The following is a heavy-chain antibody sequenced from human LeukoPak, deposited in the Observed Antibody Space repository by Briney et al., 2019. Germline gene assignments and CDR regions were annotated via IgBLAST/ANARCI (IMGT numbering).Heavy chain of an antibody. Sequence: SETLSLTCTVSGGSISSSSYYWAWIRQPPGKGLEWIGNIYYSGSTNYNPSLKSRVTISVDTSKNQFSLKLSSVTAADTAVYYCTRGSIAYYYMDVWGKGTTVTISS. J-gene: IGHJ6*03. V-gene: IGHV4-61*05. CDR2: IYYSGST. CDR1: GGSISSSSYY. D-gene: IGHD3-22*01. CDR3: TRGSIAYYYMDV.